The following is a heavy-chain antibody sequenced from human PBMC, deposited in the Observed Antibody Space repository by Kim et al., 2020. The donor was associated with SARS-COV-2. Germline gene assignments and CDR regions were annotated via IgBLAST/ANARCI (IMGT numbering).Heavy chain of an antibody. V-gene: IGHV1-69*13. CDR1: GGTFSSYA. CDR2: IIPIFGTA. D-gene: IGHD3-10*01. CDR3: ARDKKVRGYYYYGMDV. Sequence: SVKVSCKASGGTFSSYAISWVRQAPGQGLEWMGGIIPIFGTANYAQKFQGRVTITADESTSTAYMELSSLRSEDTAVYYCARDKKVRGYYYYGMDVWGQGTTVTVSS. J-gene: IGHJ6*02.